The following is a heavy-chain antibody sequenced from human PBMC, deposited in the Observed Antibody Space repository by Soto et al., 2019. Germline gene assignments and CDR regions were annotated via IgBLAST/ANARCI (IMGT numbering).Heavy chain of an antibody. CDR3: ARGESSGSMVTYFDY. V-gene: IGHV4-59*01. Sequence: SETLSLTCTVSGGSISSYYWSWIRQPPGKGLEWIGYIYYSGSTNYNPSLKSRVTISVDTSKNQFSLKLSSVTAADTAVYYCARGESSGSMVTYFDYWGQGTLVTVSS. J-gene: IGHJ4*02. CDR1: GGSISSYY. D-gene: IGHD3-22*01. CDR2: IYYSGST.